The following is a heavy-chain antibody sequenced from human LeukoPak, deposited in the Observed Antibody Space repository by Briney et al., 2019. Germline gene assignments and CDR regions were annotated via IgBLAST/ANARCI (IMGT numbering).Heavy chain of an antibody. V-gene: IGHV4-59*01. J-gene: IGHJ4*02. Sequence: SETLSLTCSVSGGSINSYYWSWIRQPPGKRLEWIGYIYYSGSTNYNPSLKSRVTISVDTSKNQFSLKLSSVTAADTAVYYCARGMYYYDSSGYYKYYFDYWGQGTLVTVSS. CDR2: IYYSGST. CDR1: GGSINSYY. D-gene: IGHD3-22*01. CDR3: ARGMYYYDSSGYYKYYFDY.